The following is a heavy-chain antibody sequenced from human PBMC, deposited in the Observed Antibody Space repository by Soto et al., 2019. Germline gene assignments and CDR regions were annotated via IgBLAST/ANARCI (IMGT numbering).Heavy chain of an antibody. CDR1: GGTFSSYA. Sequence: QVQLVQSGAEVKKPGSSVKVSCTASGGTFSSYAISWVLQAPGQGLVWMGGIVPIFGTANSAQKFQGRVKMTADESTSTAYMEMSILRSKDTAVYYCAKYSGSYRSYWDFELWGRGTLVPVSS. V-gene: IGHV1-69*01. CDR2: IVPIFGTA. D-gene: IGHD1-26*01. CDR3: AKYSGSYRSYWDFEL. J-gene: IGHJ2*01.